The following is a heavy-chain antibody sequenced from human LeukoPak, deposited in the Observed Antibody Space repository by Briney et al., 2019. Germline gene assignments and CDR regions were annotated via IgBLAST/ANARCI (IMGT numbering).Heavy chain of an antibody. J-gene: IGHJ4*02. CDR3: AKEGVGIVVVPAAIKVTTPYFDY. CDR2: IRSKANSYAT. D-gene: IGHD2-2*01. CDR1: GFTFSGSA. Sequence: GGSLRLSCAASGFTFSGSAVHWVRQASGKGLEWVGRIRSKANSYATAYAASVKGRITISRDDSKNTAYLQMNSLKTEDTAVYYCAKEGVGIVVVPAAIKVTTPYFDYWGQGTLVTVSS. V-gene: IGHV3-73*01.